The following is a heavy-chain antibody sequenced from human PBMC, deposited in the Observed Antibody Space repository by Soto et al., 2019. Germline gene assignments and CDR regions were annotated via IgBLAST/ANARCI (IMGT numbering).Heavy chain of an antibody. D-gene: IGHD7-27*01. V-gene: IGHV3-74*01. CDR2: IKNDGGST. J-gene: IGHJ4*02. CDR3: ASSLLTPFDY. Sequence: PGESLKISCAASGFTFSSYAMHWVRQVPGKGLVWVSLIKNDGGSTTYADSVKGRFTISRDNAKSTLYLQLNSLRVEDTAVYYCASSLLTPFDYWGQGTLVTVSS. CDR1: GFTFSSYA.